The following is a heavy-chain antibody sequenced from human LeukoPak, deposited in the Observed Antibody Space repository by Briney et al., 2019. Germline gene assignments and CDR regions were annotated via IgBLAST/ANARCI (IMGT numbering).Heavy chain of an antibody. Sequence: GGSLRLSCAASGFTVSSNYMSWVRQAPGKGLEWVSVIYSGGSTYYADSVKGRFTISRDNSKNTLYLQMNSLRAEDTAVYYCARGPPPYYDSSGYPDYWGQGTLVTVSS. CDR2: IYSGGST. CDR3: ARGPPPYYDSSGYPDY. J-gene: IGHJ4*02. V-gene: IGHV3-66*01. CDR1: GFTVSSNY. D-gene: IGHD3-22*01.